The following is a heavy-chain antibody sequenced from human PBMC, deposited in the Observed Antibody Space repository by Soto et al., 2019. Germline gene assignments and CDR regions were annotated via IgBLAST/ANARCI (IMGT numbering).Heavy chain of an antibody. Sequence: QVQLVQSGPEVKNPGASLKVSCKASGYTFTNYGITWVRQAPGQGLEWMGWITASNGNANYAREIQGRLTLTRDTSTNTAAMELRSRRSDDTAVYLCAWGASCSSTSGYDNFHYGLAVWGQGTTVIVSS. D-gene: IGHD2-2*01. CDR1: GYTFTNYG. CDR3: AWGASCSSTSGYDNFHYGLAV. V-gene: IGHV1-18*01. CDR2: ITASNGNA. J-gene: IGHJ6*02.